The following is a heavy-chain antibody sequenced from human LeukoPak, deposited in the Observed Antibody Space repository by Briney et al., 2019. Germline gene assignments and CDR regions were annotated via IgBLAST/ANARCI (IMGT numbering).Heavy chain of an antibody. CDR2: INPNSGGT. CDR1: GYTFTGYY. J-gene: IGHJ4*02. V-gene: IGHV1-2*06. CDR3: AREGYSYGAFDY. D-gene: IGHD5-18*01. Sequence: EASVKVSCKASGYTFTGYYMHWVRQAPGQGLEWMGRINPNSGGTNYAQKFRGRVTMTRDTSISTAYMELSRLRSDDTAVYYCAREGYSYGAFDYWGQGTLVTVSS.